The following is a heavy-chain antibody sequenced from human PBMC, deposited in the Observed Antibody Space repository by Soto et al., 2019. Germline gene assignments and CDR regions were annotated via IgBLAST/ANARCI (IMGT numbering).Heavy chain of an antibody. CDR1: GFTFSSYA. Sequence: QVQLVESGGGVVQPGRSLRLSCAASGFTFSSYAMHWVRQAPGKGLEWVAGISYDGSNKYYADSVKGRFTISRDNSKNTLYLQMNSLRAEDTAVYYCARVGYLSGYWGQGTLVTVSS. CDR3: ARVGYLSGY. J-gene: IGHJ4*02. D-gene: IGHD1-1*01. V-gene: IGHV3-30-3*01. CDR2: ISYDGSNK.